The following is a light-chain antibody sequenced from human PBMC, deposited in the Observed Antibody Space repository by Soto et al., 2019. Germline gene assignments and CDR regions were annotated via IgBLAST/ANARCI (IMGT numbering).Light chain of an antibody. J-gene: IGKJ1*01. CDR2: GAS. Sequence: IVLTQSPGTLSLSPGERATLSCRASQSVTSSFLAWYQQKPGQAPRLLIYGASTRATGIPGRFSGSGSGTEFSLTISSLQSEDFAVYYCQQYNYWPRTFGQGTKVDIK. CDR1: QSVTSS. CDR3: QQYNYWPRT. V-gene: IGKV3-15*01.